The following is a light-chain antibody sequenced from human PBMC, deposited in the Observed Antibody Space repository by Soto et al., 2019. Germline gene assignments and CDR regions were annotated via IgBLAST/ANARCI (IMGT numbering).Light chain of an antibody. V-gene: IGKV3-20*01. Sequence: EIVLTQSPGTLSLSPGERATLSCRASQSVSSSYLAWYQQKPGQAPRLLIYGASSRATGIPDRFSGSGSGTDFTLTISSLEPEDFAMYYCQQYGSSLLTFGGGTKVEIK. CDR3: QQYGSSLLT. CDR1: QSVSSSY. CDR2: GAS. J-gene: IGKJ4*01.